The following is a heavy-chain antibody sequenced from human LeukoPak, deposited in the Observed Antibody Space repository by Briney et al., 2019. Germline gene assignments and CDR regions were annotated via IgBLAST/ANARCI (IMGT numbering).Heavy chain of an antibody. CDR2: IYYSGST. D-gene: IGHD3-10*01. Sequence: PSETLSLTCTVSGGSISSSSYYWGWIRQPPGKGLEWIVSIYYSGSTYYNPSLKSRVTISVDTSKNQFSLKLSSVTAADTAVYYCATLMGKWFGELLRDYWGQGTLVTVSS. CDR3: ATLMGKWFGELLRDY. J-gene: IGHJ4*02. CDR1: GGSISSSSYY. V-gene: IGHV4-39*01.